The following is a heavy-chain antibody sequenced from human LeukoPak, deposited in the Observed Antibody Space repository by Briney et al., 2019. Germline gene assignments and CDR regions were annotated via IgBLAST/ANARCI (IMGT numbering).Heavy chain of an antibody. Sequence: SETLSLTCTVTGGSISSYYWSWIRQPPGKGLEWIGYIYYSGSTNYNPSLKSRVTISVDTSKNQFSLKLSPVTAADTAVYYCARDHSYASRGGSFDYWGQGTLVTVSS. D-gene: IGHD3-16*01. V-gene: IGHV4-59*12. CDR3: ARDHSYASRGGSFDY. J-gene: IGHJ4*02. CDR2: IYYSGST. CDR1: GGSISSYY.